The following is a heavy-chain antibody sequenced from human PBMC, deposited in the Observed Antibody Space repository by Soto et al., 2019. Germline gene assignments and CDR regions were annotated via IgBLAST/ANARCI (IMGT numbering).Heavy chain of an antibody. CDR1: GYSFTSYW. CDR3: ASTSLGPRARYFRGLYGMDV. V-gene: IGHV5-51*01. Sequence: GSLKISCKGSGYSFTSYWIGLVRQMPGKGLEWMGIIYPGDSDTRYSPSFQGQVTISADKSISTAYLQWSSLKASDTAMYYCASTSLGPRARYFRGLYGMDVWGQGTTVTVS. J-gene: IGHJ6*02. D-gene: IGHD3-10*02. CDR2: IYPGDSDT.